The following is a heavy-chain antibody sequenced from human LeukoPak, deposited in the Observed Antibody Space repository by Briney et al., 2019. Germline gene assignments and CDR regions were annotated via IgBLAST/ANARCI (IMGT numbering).Heavy chain of an antibody. Sequence: SETLSLTCTVSGDSITSGSYYWGWIRQPPGKGLEWIGYIYYSGSTYYNPSLKSRVTISVDTSKNQFSLKLSSVTAADTAVYYCARDRRITMVRGVFDYWGQGTLVTVSS. V-gene: IGHV4-30-4*08. J-gene: IGHJ4*02. D-gene: IGHD3-10*01. CDR3: ARDRRITMVRGVFDY. CDR2: IYYSGST. CDR1: GDSITSGSYY.